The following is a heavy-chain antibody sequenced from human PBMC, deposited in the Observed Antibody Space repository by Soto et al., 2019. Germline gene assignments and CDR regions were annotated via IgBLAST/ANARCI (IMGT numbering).Heavy chain of an antibody. CDR3: ARDLVYCSGGSCYDAVAGDY. J-gene: IGHJ4*02. CDR2: IIPIFGTA. Sequence: QVQLVQSGAEVKKPGFSVKVSCKASGGTFSSYAISWVRQAPGQGLEWMGGIIPIFGTANYAQKFQGRVTITADESTSTAYMDLSSLRSEDPAVYYCARDLVYCSGGSCYDAVAGDYWGQGTLVTVSS. D-gene: IGHD2-15*01. CDR1: GGTFSSYA. V-gene: IGHV1-69*01.